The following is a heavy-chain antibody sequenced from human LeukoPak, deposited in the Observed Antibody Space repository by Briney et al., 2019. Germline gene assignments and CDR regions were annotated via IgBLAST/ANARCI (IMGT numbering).Heavy chain of an antibody. V-gene: IGHV1-2*06. D-gene: IGHD3-22*01. CDR2: INPNSGGT. CDR3: ARVGYYESSGYYEY. Sequence: ASVKVSCKASGYTFTSNYIHWVRQAPGQGLEWMGRINPNSGGTNYAQKFQGRVTMTRDTSISTVYMELSRLRSDDTAVYYCARVGYYESSGYYEYWGQGTLVTVSS. CDR1: GYTFTSNY. J-gene: IGHJ4*02.